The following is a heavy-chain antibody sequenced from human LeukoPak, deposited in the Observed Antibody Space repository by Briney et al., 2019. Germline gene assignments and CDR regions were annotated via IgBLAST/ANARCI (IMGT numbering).Heavy chain of an antibody. J-gene: IGHJ4*02. D-gene: IGHD3-9*01. CDR1: DGSISTYY. Sequence: PSETLSLTCTVSDGSISTYYWSWMRQPPGRGLEWIGYIYYSGSTNHNPSLQSRVTISVDTSKNQFSLKLSSVTAADTAVYYCARSPPPPYYDILTGYSQPPYFDYWGQGTLVTVSS. CDR3: ARSPPPPYYDILTGYSQPPYFDY. CDR2: IYYSGST. V-gene: IGHV4-59*12.